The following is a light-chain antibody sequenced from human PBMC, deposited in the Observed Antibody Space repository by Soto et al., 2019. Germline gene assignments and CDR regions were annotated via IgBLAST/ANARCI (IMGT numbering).Light chain of an antibody. J-gene: IGKJ2*01. CDR3: QQSSSGPYT. V-gene: IGKV1-39*01. CDR2: AAS. Sequence: DVQMTQSPSSLSASVGDRVTITCRASQSVSRYLHWYQKKPGKAPKLLIYAASSLQSGVPSTFTGSGSETDFTLTISSLQPEDFATYFCQQSSSGPYTFGQGTKLEIK. CDR1: QSVSRY.